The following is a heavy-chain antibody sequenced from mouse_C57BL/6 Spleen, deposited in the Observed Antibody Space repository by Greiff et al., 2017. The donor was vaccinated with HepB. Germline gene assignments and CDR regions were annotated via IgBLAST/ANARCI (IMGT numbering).Heavy chain of an antibody. V-gene: IGHV5-4*03. J-gene: IGHJ2*01. CDR1: GFTFSSYA. Sequence: EVMLVESGGGLVKPGGSLKLSCAASGFTFSSYAMSWVRQTPEKRLEWVATISDGGSYTYYPDNVKGRFTISRDNAKNNLYLQMSHLKSEDTAMYYCARANGNYLDYWGQGTTLTVSS. CDR2: ISDGGSYT. CDR3: ARANGNYLDY. D-gene: IGHD2-1*01.